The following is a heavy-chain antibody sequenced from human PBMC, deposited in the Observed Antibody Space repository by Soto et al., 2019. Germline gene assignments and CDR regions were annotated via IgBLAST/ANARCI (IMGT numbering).Heavy chain of an antibody. CDR1: GVTFDDYG. Sequence: EVQLVESGGGVLRPGGSLRLSCAAYGVTFDDYGMSWARQAPGKGLEWVSGVNWNGGSTGYADSVKGRFTISRDNAKNSLYLQMNSLRAEDTAFYYCVRGASLNFDYWGQGTLATVSS. CDR3: VRGASLNFDY. CDR2: VNWNGGST. J-gene: IGHJ4*02. D-gene: IGHD1-26*01. V-gene: IGHV3-20*04.